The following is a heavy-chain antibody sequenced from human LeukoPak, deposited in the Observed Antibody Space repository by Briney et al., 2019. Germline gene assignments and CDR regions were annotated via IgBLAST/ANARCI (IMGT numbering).Heavy chain of an antibody. J-gene: IGHJ4*02. CDR1: GFTFSDHY. CDR2: TKNKANSYIT. Sequence: GGSLRLSCAASGFTFSDHYMDWVRQAPGKGLEWVGHTKNKANSYITEYAASVKGRFTISRDDSKNSLYLQMNSLKTEDTAVYYCALLRSVDYWGQGTLVTVSS. V-gene: IGHV3-72*01. CDR3: ALLRSVDY. D-gene: IGHD4-17*01.